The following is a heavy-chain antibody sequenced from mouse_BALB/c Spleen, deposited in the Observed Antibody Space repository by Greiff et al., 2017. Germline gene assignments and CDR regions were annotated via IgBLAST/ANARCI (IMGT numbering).Heavy chain of an antibody. CDR2: INPSNGRT. Sequence: QVQLQQPGAELVKPGASVKLSCKASGYTFTSYWMHWVKQRPGQGLEWIGEINPSNGRTNYNEKFKSKATLTVDKSSSTAYMQLSSLTSEDSAVYYCARSISTWFAYWGQGTLVTVSA. CDR3: ARSISTWFAY. CDR1: GYTFTSYW. J-gene: IGHJ3*01. V-gene: IGHV1S81*02.